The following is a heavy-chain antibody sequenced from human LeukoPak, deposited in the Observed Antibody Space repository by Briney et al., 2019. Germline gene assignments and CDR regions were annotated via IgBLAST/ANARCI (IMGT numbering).Heavy chain of an antibody. V-gene: IGHV3-9*01. CDR3: TATVTTIVVGNFDY. D-gene: IGHD4-17*01. CDR2: ISWNSGSI. CDR1: GFTFDDYA. Sequence: GGSLRLSCAASGFTFDDYAMHWVRQAPGKGLEWVSGISWNSGSIGYADSVKGRFTISRDNAKNSLYLQMNSLRAEDTAVYYCTATVTTIVVGNFDYWGQGTLVTVSS. J-gene: IGHJ4*02.